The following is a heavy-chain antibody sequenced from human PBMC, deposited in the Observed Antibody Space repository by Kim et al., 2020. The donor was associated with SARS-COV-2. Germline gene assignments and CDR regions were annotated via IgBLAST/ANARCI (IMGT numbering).Heavy chain of an antibody. Sequence: TKYSQQCQGRVTITRNTTANTAYMDLRSLTFEDTAIYYCARDMNPTVYDYWGQGTLVTVSS. CDR3: ARDMNPTVYDY. J-gene: IGHJ4*02. V-gene: IGHV1-3*01. CDR2: T. D-gene: IGHD4-4*01.